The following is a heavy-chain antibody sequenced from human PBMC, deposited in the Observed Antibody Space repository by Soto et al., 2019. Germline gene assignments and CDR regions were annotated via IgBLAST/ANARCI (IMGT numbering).Heavy chain of an antibody. CDR1: GFTFSSYE. CDR3: ASLFGVVIKAYYGMDV. Sequence: PGGSLRLSCAASGFTFSSYEMNWVRQAPGKGLEWVSYISSSGSTIYYADSVKGRFTISRDNAKNSLYLQMNSLRAEDTAVYYCASLFGVVIKAYYGMDVWGQGTTVTVSS. D-gene: IGHD3-3*01. J-gene: IGHJ6*02. CDR2: ISSSGSTI. V-gene: IGHV3-48*03.